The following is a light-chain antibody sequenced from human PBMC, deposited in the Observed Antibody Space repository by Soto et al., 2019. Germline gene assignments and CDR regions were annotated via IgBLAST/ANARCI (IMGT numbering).Light chain of an antibody. Sequence: EIVLTQSPGTLSLSPGERATLTCRASQTVGSNYLAWYQQKPGQAHRLLIYDASSRATGIPDRFSGSGSGTDFTLTFSRLEPEDFAVYYCHQYASSPRTFGQGTKVEIK. CDR3: HQYASSPRT. J-gene: IGKJ1*01. V-gene: IGKV3-20*01. CDR1: QTVGSNY. CDR2: DAS.